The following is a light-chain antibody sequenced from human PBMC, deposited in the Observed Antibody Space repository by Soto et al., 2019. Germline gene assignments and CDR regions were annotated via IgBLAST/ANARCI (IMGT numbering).Light chain of an antibody. J-gene: IGLJ3*02. CDR2: EVT. V-gene: IGLV2-23*02. CDR3: CSHVHPNTLV. Sequence: QSVLTQPASVSGSPGQSITISCTETSSDFGTYNLVSWYQQNPGKAPKLMIYEVTKRPSGVSNRFSGSQSGNTASLTISGLQAEDEADYYCCSHVHPNTLVFGGGTKLTVL. CDR1: SSDFGTYNL.